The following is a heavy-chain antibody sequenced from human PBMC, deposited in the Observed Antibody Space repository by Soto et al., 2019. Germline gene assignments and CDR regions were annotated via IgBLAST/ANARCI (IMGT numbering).Heavy chain of an antibody. V-gene: IGHV1-2*04. CDR2: INPNSGGT. D-gene: IGHD3-10*01. Sequence: ASVKVSCKASGYTFTGYYMHWVRQAPGQGLEWMGWINPNSGGTNYAQKFQGWVTMTRDTSISTAYMELSRLRSDDTAVYYCARDYRYYGSGSDMGYYYYYGMAVWGQGTTVTVSS. CDR1: GYTFTGYY. J-gene: IGHJ6*02. CDR3: ARDYRYYGSGSDMGYYYYYGMAV.